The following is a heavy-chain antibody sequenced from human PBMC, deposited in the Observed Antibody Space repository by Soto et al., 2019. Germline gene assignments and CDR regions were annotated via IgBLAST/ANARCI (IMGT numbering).Heavy chain of an antibody. V-gene: IGHV1-24*01. D-gene: IGHD2-8*01. CDR2: FDPEDGKT. Sequence: GASVKVSWKVSGYTLTVLSMHWVRQAPGKGLEWMASFDPEDGKTIYAQKFQGRVTMTEDTSTDTAYMELSSLRSEDTAVYYCATVNLSGVMDVWGEGTTVTVS. J-gene: IGHJ6*03. CDR1: GYTLTVLS. CDR3: ATVNLSGVMDV.